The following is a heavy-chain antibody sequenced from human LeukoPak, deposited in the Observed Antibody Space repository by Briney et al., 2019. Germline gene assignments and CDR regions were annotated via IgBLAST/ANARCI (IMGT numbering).Heavy chain of an antibody. Sequence: ASVKVSCKASGYTFTGYYMHWVRQAPGQGLEWMGWINPNSGGTNYAQKFQGRVAMTRDTSISTAYMELSRLRSEDTAVYYCARYMITFGGVIAPSDYWGQGTLVTVSS. D-gene: IGHD3-16*02. CDR2: INPNSGGT. J-gene: IGHJ4*02. CDR1: GYTFTGYY. CDR3: ARYMITFGGVIAPSDY. V-gene: IGHV1-2*02.